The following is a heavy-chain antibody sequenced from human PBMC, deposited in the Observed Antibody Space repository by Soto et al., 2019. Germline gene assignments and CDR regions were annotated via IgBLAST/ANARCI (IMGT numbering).Heavy chain of an antibody. J-gene: IGHJ6*02. CDR3: ARTAGYDFWSAAYYYYGMDV. Sequence: PSETLSLTCAVYGGSFSGYYWSWIRQPPGKGLEWIGEINHSGSTNYNPSLKSRVTISVVTSKNQFSLRLSSVTAADTAVYYCARTAGYDFWSAAYYYYGMDVWGQGTTVTVSS. D-gene: IGHD3-3*01. V-gene: IGHV4-34*01. CDR2: INHSGST. CDR1: GGSFSGYY.